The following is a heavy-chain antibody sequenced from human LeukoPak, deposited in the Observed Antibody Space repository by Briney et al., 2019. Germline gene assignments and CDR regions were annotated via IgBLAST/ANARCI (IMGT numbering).Heavy chain of an antibody. Sequence: PSETLSLTCTVSGGSISNGGYFRSWIRQPPGKGLEWLGYIFHSGSTYYNPSLKSRVSISVDRSKNQFSLSLSSVTAADTDVYHCERDSSGHAVDYWGQGTLVTVSS. CDR1: GGSISNGGYF. CDR2: IFHSGST. J-gene: IGHJ4*02. V-gene: IGHV4-30-2*01. D-gene: IGHD6-19*01. CDR3: ERDSSGHAVDY.